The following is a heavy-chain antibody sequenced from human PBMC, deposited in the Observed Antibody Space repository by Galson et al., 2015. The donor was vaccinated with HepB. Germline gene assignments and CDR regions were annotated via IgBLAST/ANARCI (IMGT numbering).Heavy chain of an antibody. D-gene: IGHD1-14*01. V-gene: IGHV3-21*01. CDR1: GFSFSSYR. J-gene: IGHJ4*02. CDR3: ARDKDGIPFDY. Sequence: SLRLSCAASGFSFSSYRMNWVRQAPGKGLGWVSSISSSSSYIYHADSVKGRFTISRDNAKNSLYLQMNSLRAEDTAVYYCARDKDGIPFDYWGQGTLVTVSS. CDR2: ISSSSSYI.